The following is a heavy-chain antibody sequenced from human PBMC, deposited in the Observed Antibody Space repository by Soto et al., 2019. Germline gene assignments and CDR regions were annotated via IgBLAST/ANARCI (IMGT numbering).Heavy chain of an antibody. CDR2: ISYDGSNK. V-gene: IGHV3-30*18. J-gene: IGHJ3*01. Sequence: QVQLVESGGGVVQPGRSLRLSCAASGFTFSRYGMHWVRQAPGKGLEWVAVISYDGSNKYYADSVKGRFTISRDNSKNTLYLQMNSLRAEDTALYYCAKDLGGWGQGTMVTVSS. CDR3: AKDLGG. CDR1: GFTFSRYG. D-gene: IGHD2-15*01.